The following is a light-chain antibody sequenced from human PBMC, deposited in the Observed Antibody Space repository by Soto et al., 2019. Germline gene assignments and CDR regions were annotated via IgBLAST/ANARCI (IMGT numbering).Light chain of an antibody. CDR3: QQFYATPLT. Sequence: DIVMTQSPDSLAVSLGERATINCKSGQSLLFSSNNKNFLAWYQQKPGQPPKLLIYWASTRESGVPDRFSGSGSGTDFTLTISSLQAADVAVYYCQQFYATPLTFGGGTRVEIK. CDR1: QSLLFSSNNKNF. V-gene: IGKV4-1*01. CDR2: WAS. J-gene: IGKJ4*01.